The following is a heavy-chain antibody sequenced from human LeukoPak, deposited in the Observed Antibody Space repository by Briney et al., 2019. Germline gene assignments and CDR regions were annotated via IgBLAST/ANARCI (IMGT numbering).Heavy chain of an antibody. CDR1: GYTFSNFD. Sequence: ASVKVSCKASGYTFSNFDVNWVRQAPGQGLEWMAWMNPGSGDTGYEGKFQARLTMSSNTSITTASMELSSLTSEHTAVYYCARSRRGYYMDVWGKGTTVIVSS. V-gene: IGHV1-8*02. CDR2: MNPGSGDT. CDR3: ARSRRGYYMDV. J-gene: IGHJ6*03.